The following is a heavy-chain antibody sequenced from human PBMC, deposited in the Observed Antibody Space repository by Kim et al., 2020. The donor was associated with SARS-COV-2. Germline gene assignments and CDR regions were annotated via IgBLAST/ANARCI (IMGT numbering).Heavy chain of an antibody. J-gene: IGHJ6*02. CDR1: GYTFTSYA. CDR2: INAGNGNT. D-gene: IGHD6-13*01. V-gene: IGHV1-3*01. Sequence: ASVKVSCKASGYTFTSYAMHWVRQAPGQRLEWMGWINAGNGNTKYSQKFQGRVTITRDTSASTAYMELSSLRSEDTAVYYCARVRLHSSSWSLGYYYGMDVWGQGTTVTVSS. CDR3: ARVRLHSSSWSLGYYYGMDV.